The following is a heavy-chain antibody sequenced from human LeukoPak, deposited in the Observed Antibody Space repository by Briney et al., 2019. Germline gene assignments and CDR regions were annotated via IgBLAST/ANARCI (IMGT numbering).Heavy chain of an antibody. D-gene: IGHD1-26*01. V-gene: IGHV3-23*01. J-gene: IGHJ4*02. CDR3: AKGGSYAPLDY. CDR2: ISDSGGDS. Sequence: GGSLRLSCTASGFTFSSSAMTWVRQAPGKGLEWVSAISDSGGDSIYTDSVKDRFTISRDNSKNTLYPQMNSLRAEDTALYYCAKGGSYAPLDYWGQGTLVTVSS. CDR1: GFTFSSSA.